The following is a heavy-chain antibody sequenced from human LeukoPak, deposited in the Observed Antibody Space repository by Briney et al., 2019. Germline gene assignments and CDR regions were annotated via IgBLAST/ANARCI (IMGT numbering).Heavy chain of an antibody. J-gene: IGHJ5*02. Sequence: ASVKVSCKVSGYTFTDYYMHWVQQAPGKGLEWMGLVDPEDGETIYAEKFQGRVTITADTSTATAYMELSSLRSEDTAVYYCATAVVVVAATSWFDPWGQGTLVTVSS. D-gene: IGHD2-15*01. CDR1: GYTFTDYY. V-gene: IGHV1-69-2*01. CDR2: VDPEDGET. CDR3: ATAVVVVAATSWFDP.